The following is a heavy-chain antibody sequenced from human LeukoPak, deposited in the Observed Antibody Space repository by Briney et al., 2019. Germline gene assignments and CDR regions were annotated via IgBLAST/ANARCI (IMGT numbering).Heavy chain of an antibody. J-gene: IGHJ4*02. CDR2: IYSGGST. CDR1: GFTFSSYA. D-gene: IGHD3-22*01. CDR3: AIRDYYDGSGYYDY. Sequence: PGGSLRLSCAASGFTFSSYAMSWVRQAPGKGLEWVSVIYSGGSTYYTDSVKGRFTISRDNSKNTLYLQMNSLRAEDTAVYYCAIRDYYDGSGYYDYWGQGTLVTVSS. V-gene: IGHV3-53*01.